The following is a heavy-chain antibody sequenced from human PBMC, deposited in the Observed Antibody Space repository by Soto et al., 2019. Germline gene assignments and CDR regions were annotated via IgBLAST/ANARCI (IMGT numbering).Heavy chain of an antibody. Sequence: QMQLEQSGAEVKKPGSSVKVSCKASGGTFRSHAIAWVRQAPGQGLEWMGDFIPIFGTSNYAQKFQGRISITADEPRNTAYMELSTVTDEDTATYYCARGEGYYDSSGLEYYHGMDVWGQGTTLTVSS. CDR2: FIPIFGTS. J-gene: IGHJ6*02. CDR1: GGTFRSHA. V-gene: IGHV1-69*01. D-gene: IGHD3-22*01. CDR3: ARGEGYYDSSGLEYYHGMDV.